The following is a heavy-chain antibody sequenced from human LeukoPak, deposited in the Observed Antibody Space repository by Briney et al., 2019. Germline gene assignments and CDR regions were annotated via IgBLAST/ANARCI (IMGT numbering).Heavy chain of an antibody. CDR1: GYTFTSYG. D-gene: IGHD5-24*01. Sequence: ASVKVSCKASGYTFTSYGISWVRQAPGQGLEWMGWISAYNGNTNYAQKLQGRVTMTTDASTSTAYMELSSLRSEDTAVYYCARGYRRDGCSDFDYWGQGTLVTVSS. V-gene: IGHV1-18*01. J-gene: IGHJ4*02. CDR2: ISAYNGNT. CDR3: ARGYRRDGCSDFDY.